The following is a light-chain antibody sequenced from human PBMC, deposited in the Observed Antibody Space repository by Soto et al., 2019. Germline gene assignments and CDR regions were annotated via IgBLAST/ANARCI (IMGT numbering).Light chain of an antibody. CDR1: QSVSSSY. V-gene: IGKV3-20*01. CDR3: QQYGSSPRT. Sequence: EIVLTQSPGTLSLSPGERATLSCRASQSVSSSYLAWYQQKPGQAPRLLIYGASRRATGIPERFSGSGSGTDFTLTISRLEPEDFEVYYCQQYGSSPRTFGQGTKVDI. CDR2: GAS. J-gene: IGKJ1*01.